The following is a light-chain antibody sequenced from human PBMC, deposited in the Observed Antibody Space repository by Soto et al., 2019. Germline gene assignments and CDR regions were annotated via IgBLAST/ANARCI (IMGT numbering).Light chain of an antibody. V-gene: IGKV3-15*01. CDR2: GAS. Sequence: EIVMTQSPATLSVSPGERATLSCRASQSVSSNLAWYQQKPGQAPRLLIYGASTRATGIQARFSGSGSGRDFTLTIRRLEPADFAVYYCKQYGTSPITVGQGTRLEIK. J-gene: IGKJ5*01. CDR1: QSVSSN. CDR3: KQYGTSPIT.